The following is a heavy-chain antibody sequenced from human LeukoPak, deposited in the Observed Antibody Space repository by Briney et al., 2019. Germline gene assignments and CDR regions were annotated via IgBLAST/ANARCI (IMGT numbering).Heavy chain of an antibody. Sequence: GASVKVSCKASGYTFTSYYMHWVRQAPGQGLEWMGIINPSGGSTSYAQTFQGRVTMTRDTSTSTVYMELSSLRSEDTAVYYCARVVPAFTDAFDIWGQGTMVTVSS. CDR1: GYTFTSYY. CDR3: ARVVPAFTDAFDI. CDR2: INPSGGST. J-gene: IGHJ3*02. V-gene: IGHV1-46*03. D-gene: IGHD2-2*01.